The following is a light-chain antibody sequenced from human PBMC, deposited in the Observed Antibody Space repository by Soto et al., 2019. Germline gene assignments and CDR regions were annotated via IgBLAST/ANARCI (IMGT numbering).Light chain of an antibody. J-gene: IGLJ1*01. Sequence: QSALTQPASVSGSPGPSITIACTGTSSDIGVYNFVSWYQQHPGKAPKLLIYDVGNRPSGVSNRFSGSKSGNTASLTISGLQAEDEAHYYCNSYRTVSTYVFGTGTKVTVL. CDR3: NSYRTVSTYV. V-gene: IGLV2-14*01. CDR2: DVG. CDR1: SSDIGVYNF.